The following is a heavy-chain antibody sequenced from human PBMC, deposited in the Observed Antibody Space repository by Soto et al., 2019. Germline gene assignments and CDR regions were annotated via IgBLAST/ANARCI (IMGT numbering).Heavy chain of an antibody. V-gene: IGHV4-59*01. CDR3: ASTIFGVVIPQYYYYYYMDV. J-gene: IGHJ6*03. D-gene: IGHD3-3*01. Sequence: SETLSLTCTVSGGSISSYYWSWIRQPPGKGLEWIGYIYYSGSTNYNPSLKSRVTISVDTSKNQFSLKLSSVTAADTAVYYCASTIFGVVIPQYYYYYYMDVWGKGTTVTVSS. CDR2: IYYSGST. CDR1: GGSISSYY.